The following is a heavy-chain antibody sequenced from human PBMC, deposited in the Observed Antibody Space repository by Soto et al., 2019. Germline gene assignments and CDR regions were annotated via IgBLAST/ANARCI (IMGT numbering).Heavy chain of an antibody. Sequence: SVKVSCKASGYTFTGYYMHWVRQAPGQGLEWMGWINPNSGGTKYAQKFQGRVTMTRDTSISTAYMELSRLRSDDTAVYYCAKVWFGELLVDYWGQGTLVTVSS. CDR3: AKVWFGELLVDY. D-gene: IGHD3-10*01. CDR2: INPNSGGT. J-gene: IGHJ4*02. CDR1: GYTFTGYY. V-gene: IGHV1-2*02.